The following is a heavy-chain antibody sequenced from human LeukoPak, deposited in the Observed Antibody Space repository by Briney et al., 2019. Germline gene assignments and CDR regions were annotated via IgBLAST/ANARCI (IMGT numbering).Heavy chain of an antibody. CDR3: ARGRGESIAATGED. V-gene: IGHV3-23*01. D-gene: IGHD6-13*01. Sequence: GGSLRLSCAASGFSFNSNAMSWVRQAPGKGLEWLSVISGSGGSTYYADSVKGRFTISRDNSKNTLYLQMNSLRAEDTAVYFCARGRGESIAATGEDWGQGTLVTVSS. CDR1: GFSFNSNA. J-gene: IGHJ4*02. CDR2: ISGSGGST.